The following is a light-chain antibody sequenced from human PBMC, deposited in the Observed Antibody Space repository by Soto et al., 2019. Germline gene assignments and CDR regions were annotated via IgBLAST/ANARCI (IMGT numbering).Light chain of an antibody. CDR3: HQYNGFPRT. CDR1: QTLDVW. CDR2: KAS. Sequence: DIPMTQSPSTLSAFVGDRVTITCRASQTLDVWLAWYQQKPGKAPKLLIYKASTLQSGVPSRFSGSGSGTEFSLTITSLQPDDFATYYCHQYNGFPRTFGQGTKVEMK. J-gene: IGKJ2*01. V-gene: IGKV1-5*03.